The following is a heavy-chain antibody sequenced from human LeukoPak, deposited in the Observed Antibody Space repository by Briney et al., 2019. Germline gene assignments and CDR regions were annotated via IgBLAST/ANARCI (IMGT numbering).Heavy chain of an antibody. CDR3: ARDLGYYYDSSGYSDY. D-gene: IGHD3-22*01. CDR1: GFTFSSYS. J-gene: IGHJ4*02. Sequence: GGSLRLSCAASGFTFSSYSMNWVRQAPGKGLERVSYISSSSSTIYYADSVKGRFTISRDNAKNSLYLQTNSLRAEDTAVYYCARDLGYYYDSSGYSDYWGQGTLVTVSS. V-gene: IGHV3-48*01. CDR2: ISSSSSTI.